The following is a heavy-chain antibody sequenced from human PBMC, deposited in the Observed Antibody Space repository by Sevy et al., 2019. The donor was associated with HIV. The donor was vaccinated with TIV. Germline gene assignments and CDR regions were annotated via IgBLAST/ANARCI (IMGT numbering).Heavy chain of an antibody. V-gene: IGHV3-49*03. Sequence: GGSLRLSCATSGFTIYKYAMGWFRQAPGKGLEWIGFIRTTVNGGTAEYAASVEGRFTISRYDSRSIAYLQMNNLKTEDTAVYYCTRDERDLDAFDIWGQGTMVTVSS. CDR3: TRDERDLDAFDI. CDR2: IRTTVNGGTA. J-gene: IGHJ3*02. CDR1: GFTIYKYA.